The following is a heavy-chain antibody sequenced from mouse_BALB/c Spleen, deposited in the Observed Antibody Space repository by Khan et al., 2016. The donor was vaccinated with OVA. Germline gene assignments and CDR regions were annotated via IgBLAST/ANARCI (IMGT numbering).Heavy chain of an antibody. CDR1: GYNLTDYG. D-gene: IGHD2-1*01. J-gene: IGHJ3*01. V-gene: IGHV9-3-1*01. CDR2: LNTYTGEA. Sequence: QIQLVQSGPELKKPGETVKISCKASGYNLTDYGMNWVKQAPGKGLKWMGWLNTYTGEATYADDFKGRFAFSLETSASTAYLQINNLKTEDTATYFCSRSNGNYWFAYWGQGTLVTVSA. CDR3: SRSNGNYWFAY.